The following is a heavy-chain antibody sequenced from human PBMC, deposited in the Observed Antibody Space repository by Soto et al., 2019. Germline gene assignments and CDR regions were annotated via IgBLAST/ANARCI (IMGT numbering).Heavy chain of an antibody. D-gene: IGHD6-13*01. CDR1: GFTFSDYY. CDR3: AREGSSWDGRDV. CDR2: ISSSSSYT. Sequence: QVQLVESGGGLVKPGGSLRLSCAASGFTFSDYYMSWIRQAPGQGLEWVSYISSSSSYTNYADSVKGRFTISRDNAKNSRYLQMNSLRAEDTGVYYCAREGSSWDGRDVWGQGTTVTVSS. V-gene: IGHV3-11*05. J-gene: IGHJ6*02.